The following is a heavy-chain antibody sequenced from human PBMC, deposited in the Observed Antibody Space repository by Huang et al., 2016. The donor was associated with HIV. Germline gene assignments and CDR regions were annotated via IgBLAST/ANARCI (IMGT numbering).Heavy chain of an antibody. J-gene: IGHJ4*02. V-gene: IGHV4-61*09. CDR2: IHTSGRT. Sequence: QVQLQEAGPGLVRPSQTLSLTCAVSGGSINSIPSYWTWIRLPAGKGLEGIGHIHTSGRTNYIPSLKSRVTISVDSSKNQFSLKVNSVTAADTAVYYCARDGLLYDGDYDWGQGTLVTVSS. CDR1: GGSINSIPSY. D-gene: IGHD4-17*01. CDR3: ARDGLLYDGDYD.